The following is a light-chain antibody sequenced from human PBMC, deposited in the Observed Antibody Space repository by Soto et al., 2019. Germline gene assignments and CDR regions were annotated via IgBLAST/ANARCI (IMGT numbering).Light chain of an antibody. Sequence: QPVPTQSPSASASLGASVKLTCTLSSGHSNYAIAWRQQQSEKGPRYLMKLNSDGSHSKGDGIPDRFSGSSSGAERYLTISSLQSEDEADYYCQTWGSGIVVFGGGTQLTVL. CDR3: QTWGSGIVV. CDR1: SGHSNYA. CDR2: LNSDGSH. J-gene: IGLJ2*01. V-gene: IGLV4-69*01.